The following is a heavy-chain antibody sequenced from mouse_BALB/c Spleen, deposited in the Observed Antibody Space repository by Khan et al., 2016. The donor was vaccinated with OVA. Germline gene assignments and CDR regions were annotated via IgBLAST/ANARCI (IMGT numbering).Heavy chain of an antibody. D-gene: IGHD2-1*01. CDR1: GFTFSAYY. V-gene: IGHV5-4*02. J-gene: IGHJ3*01. CDR2: ISDGGSYT. Sequence: EVELVESGGGLVKPGGSLKLSCAASGFTFSAYYLYWVRLTPETRLEWVATISDGGSYTYYPDSVQGRFTISRDDATNNLYLQMSSLKSEDTGIYYGERGYYGNPFSYWGQGTLVTVSA. CDR3: ERGYYGNPFSY.